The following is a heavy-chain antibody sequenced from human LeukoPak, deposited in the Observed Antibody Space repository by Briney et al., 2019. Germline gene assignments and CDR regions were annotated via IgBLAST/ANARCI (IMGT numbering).Heavy chain of an antibody. V-gene: IGHV3-7*01. CDR2: IKPDASEI. Sequence: GGSLRLSCAASGFTSFSSYGMHWVRQAPGKGLEWVADIKPDASEIYYLDSVKGRFTVSRDNAKTSLYLQMNSLRVEDTAVYYCARPGGYGVQPLDYWGQGTLVTVAS. CDR1: GFTSFSSYG. J-gene: IGHJ4*02. D-gene: IGHD5-12*01. CDR3: ARPGGYGVQPLDY.